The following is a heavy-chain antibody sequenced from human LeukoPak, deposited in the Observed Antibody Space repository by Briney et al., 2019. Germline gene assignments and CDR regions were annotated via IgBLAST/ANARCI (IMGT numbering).Heavy chain of an antibody. V-gene: IGHV4-39*07. CDR1: GGSISSSSYY. Sequence: SETLSLTCTVSGGSISSSSYYWGWIRQPPGKGLVWIGSIYYSGSTYYNPSLKSRVTISVDTSKNQFSLKLSSVTAADTAVYYCARDGTVYGDPEHRNFDYWGQGTLVTVSS. CDR2: IYYSGST. D-gene: IGHD4-17*01. J-gene: IGHJ4*02. CDR3: ARDGTVYGDPEHRNFDY.